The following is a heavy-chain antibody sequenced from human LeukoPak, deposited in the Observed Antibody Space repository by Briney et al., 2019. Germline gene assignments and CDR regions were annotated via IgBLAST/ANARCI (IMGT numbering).Heavy chain of an antibody. D-gene: IGHD3-10*01. CDR1: VGPISTHY. Sequence: SETLSLTCSVSVGPISTHYWSWSRQPPGKGLEWIGYNDYSGSTNYNPSLKSRVTISVDTSKNQFSLKLSSVTAADTAVYYCARGATFRGTYYMDVWGKGTTVTVSS. V-gene: IGHV4-59*11. CDR3: ARGATFRGTYYMDV. J-gene: IGHJ6*03. CDR2: NDYSGST.